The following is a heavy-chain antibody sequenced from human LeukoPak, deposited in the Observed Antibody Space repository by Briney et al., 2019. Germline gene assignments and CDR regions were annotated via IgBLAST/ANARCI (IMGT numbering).Heavy chain of an antibody. Sequence: ASVKVSCKASGYTFTSYYMHWVRQAPGRGLEWMGIINPSGGSTSYAQKFQGRVTMTRDTSTSTVYMELSSLRSEDTAVYYCARLYCYDSSGYLDFDLWGRGTLVTVSS. CDR3: ARLYCYDSSGYLDFDL. CDR1: GYTFTSYY. CDR2: INPSGGST. V-gene: IGHV1-46*01. D-gene: IGHD3-22*01. J-gene: IGHJ2*01.